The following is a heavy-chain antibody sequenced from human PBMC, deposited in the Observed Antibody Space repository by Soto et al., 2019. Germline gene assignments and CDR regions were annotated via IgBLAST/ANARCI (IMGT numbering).Heavy chain of an antibody. V-gene: IGHV3-15*01. CDR1: GFNLSHPW. J-gene: IGHJ4*02. CDR3: TTGIYYDILTGYHNVAY. Sequence: GGSLRLSCVASGFNLSHPWITWVRQAAGKGLEWVGRIKSKTDGGTADYAAPVKGRATISRDDSKNTVYLQMNSLKTEDTAVYYCTTGIYYDILTGYHNVAYWGQGALVTVSS. CDR2: IKSKTDGGTA. D-gene: IGHD3-9*01.